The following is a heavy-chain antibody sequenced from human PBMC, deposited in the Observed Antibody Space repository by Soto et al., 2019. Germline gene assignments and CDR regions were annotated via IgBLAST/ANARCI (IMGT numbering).Heavy chain of an antibody. CDR3: TRGGPLGNYFDY. CDR2: IKRNVDGGTI. CDR1: GFTFDNAW. Sequence: EVQLVESGGGLVMPGGSLRLSCAASGFTFDNAWMNWVRQAPGKGLEWVARIKRNVDGGTIDYAESVKGRFSISRDDSKNTLYLQMNSLKTEDTAVYYCTRGGPLGNYFDYWGQGTLVAVSS. V-gene: IGHV3-15*07. J-gene: IGHJ4*02. D-gene: IGHD2-15*01.